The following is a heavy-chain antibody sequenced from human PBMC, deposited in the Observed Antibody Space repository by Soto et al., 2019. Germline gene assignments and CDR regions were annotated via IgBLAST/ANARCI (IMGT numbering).Heavy chain of an antibody. CDR3: ARKTSQRRGYCGGDCYSDY. V-gene: IGHV1-18*04. CDR1: GYTFTSYG. CDR2: ISAYNGNT. D-gene: IGHD2-21*02. Sequence: RASVKVSCKASGYTFTSYGISWVRQAPGQGLEWMGWISAYNGNTNYAQKLQGRVTMTTDTSTSTAYMELRSLRSDDTAVYYCARKTSQRRGYCGGDCYSDYWGQGTLVTVSS. J-gene: IGHJ4*02.